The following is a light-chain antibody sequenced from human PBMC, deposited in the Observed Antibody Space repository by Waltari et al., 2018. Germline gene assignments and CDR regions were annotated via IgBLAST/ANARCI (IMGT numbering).Light chain of an antibody. Sequence: EIVLTQSPGTLSLSPGERATLSCRASQSVGTYLAWYQQKPGQAPRLLIYGASNRATCIPERFSGSGSGTDFSLTISRLEPEDFAVYYCQKYVNLPATFGQGTKVEIK. J-gene: IGKJ1*01. CDR3: QKYVNLPAT. CDR2: GAS. CDR1: QSVGTY. V-gene: IGKV3-20*01.